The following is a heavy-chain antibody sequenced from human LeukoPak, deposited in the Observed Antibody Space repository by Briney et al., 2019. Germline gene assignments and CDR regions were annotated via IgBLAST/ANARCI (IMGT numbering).Heavy chain of an antibody. CDR2: IYYSRTT. J-gene: IGHJ5*02. D-gene: IGHD1-26*01. Sequence: PSETLSLTCTVSGYSISSGDYYWCWIRQPPGKGLEWIGSIYYSRTTYYNPSLKSRITTSVDTSKNQFSLNLNSVTAADTAVYYCASWGRRGSWFDPWGQGTLVTVSS. V-gene: IGHV4-30-4*01. CDR1: GYSISSGDYY. CDR3: ASWGRRGSWFDP.